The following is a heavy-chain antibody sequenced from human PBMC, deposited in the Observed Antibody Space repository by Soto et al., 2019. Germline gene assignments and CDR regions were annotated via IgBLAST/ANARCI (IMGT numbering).Heavy chain of an antibody. J-gene: IGHJ6*02. V-gene: IGHV5-10-1*01. CDR1: GYNFINNW. CDR3: ARQSRFYYGMDV. CDR2: IDLSDSYT. Sequence: PGESLKISCKGSGYNFINNWINWVRQMPGKGLEWMGRIDLSDSYTNYSPSFQGHVTISADRSISTAYVQWSSLKASDTAMYYCARQSRFYYGMDVWGQGTTVTVSS.